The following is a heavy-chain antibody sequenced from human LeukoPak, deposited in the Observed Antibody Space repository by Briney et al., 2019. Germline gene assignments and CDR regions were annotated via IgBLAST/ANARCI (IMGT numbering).Heavy chain of an antibody. Sequence: GGSLRLSCAASGFTFSSYSMNWVRQAPGKGLEWVSSISSSSSYIYYADSVKGRFIISRDNAKNSLYLQMNSLRAEDTAVYYCARNYYDSSGYYYPFNYYYYYYMDVWGKGTTVTVSS. CDR3: ARNYYDSSGYYYPFNYYYYYYMDV. J-gene: IGHJ6*03. D-gene: IGHD3-22*01. CDR2: ISSSSSYI. CDR1: GFTFSSYS. V-gene: IGHV3-21*01.